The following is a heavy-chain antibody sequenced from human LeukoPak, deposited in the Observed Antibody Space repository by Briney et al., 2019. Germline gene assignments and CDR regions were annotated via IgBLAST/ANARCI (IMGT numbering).Heavy chain of an antibody. CDR3: VTDPPDSGWAFWP. V-gene: IGHV3-33*01. CDR1: GFDFRMHA. CDR2: IWRGGNYK. J-gene: IGHJ5*02. D-gene: IGHD6-25*01. Sequence: GGYLRLSSSASGFDFRMHAMHSVRQAPGKGLEWVAMIWRGGNYKFYVDAVKGRCNIFRDDFRSTFYLQMASMTADDTAVYYFVTDPPDSGWAFWPWGQGALVTVSA.